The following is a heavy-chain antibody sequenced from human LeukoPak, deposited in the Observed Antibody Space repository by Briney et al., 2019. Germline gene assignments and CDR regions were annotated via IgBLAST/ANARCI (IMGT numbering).Heavy chain of an antibody. J-gene: IGHJ4*02. CDR1: GGTFSSYA. CDR2: IIPIFGTA. V-gene: IGHV1-69*06. D-gene: IGHD3-22*01. Sequence: ASVKVSCKASGGTFSSYAISWVRQAPGQGLEWMGGIIPIFGTANYAQKFQGRVTITADKSTSTAYMELSSLRSEDTAVYYCGSSGDYSRSGYYFDYWGQGTLVTVSS. CDR3: GSSGDYSRSGYYFDY.